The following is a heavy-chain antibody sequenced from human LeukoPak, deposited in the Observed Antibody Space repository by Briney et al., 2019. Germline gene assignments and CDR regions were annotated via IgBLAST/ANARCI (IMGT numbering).Heavy chain of an antibody. CDR3: ASLGDFWSGYWYFQH. D-gene: IGHD3-3*01. CDR2: IILIFGTA. Sequence: ASVKVSCKASGGTFSSYAISWVRQAPGQGLEWMGGIILIFGTANYAQKFQGRVTITTDESTSTAYMELSSLRSEDTAVYYCASLGDFWSGYWYFQHWGQGTLVTVSS. J-gene: IGHJ1*01. V-gene: IGHV1-69*05. CDR1: GGTFSSYA.